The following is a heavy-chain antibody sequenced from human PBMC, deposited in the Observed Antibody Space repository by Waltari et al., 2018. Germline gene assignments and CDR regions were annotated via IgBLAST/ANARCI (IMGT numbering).Heavy chain of an antibody. D-gene: IGHD3-22*01. V-gene: IGHV1-69*01. J-gene: IGHJ3*02. CDR2: GIPILGTA. CDR3: ARGPSRYYDSSGYYPTGAFDI. CDR1: GGTFSSYA. Sequence: QVQLVQSGAEVKKPGSSVKVSCKASGGTFSSYAISWVRQAPGQGLEWMGGGIPILGTANYAQKFQGRVTITADESTSTAYMELISLRSEDTAVYYCARGPSRYYDSSGYYPTGAFDIWGQGTMVTVSS.